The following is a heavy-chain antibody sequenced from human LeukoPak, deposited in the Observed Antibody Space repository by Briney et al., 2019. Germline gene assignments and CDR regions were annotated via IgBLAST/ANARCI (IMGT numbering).Heavy chain of an antibody. D-gene: IGHD3-10*01. CDR2: IHTSGST. CDR3: ARAVLYYYGSGRYTWFDP. J-gene: IGHJ5*02. Sequence: PSETLSLTCTVYGGSISSNYWSWIRQPAGEGLEWIGRIHTSGSTNYDPSLKSRVTMSVDTSKNQFSLKLSSVTAADTAVYYCARAVLYYYGSGRYTWFDPWGRGSLVTVSS. CDR1: GGSISSNY. V-gene: IGHV4-4*07.